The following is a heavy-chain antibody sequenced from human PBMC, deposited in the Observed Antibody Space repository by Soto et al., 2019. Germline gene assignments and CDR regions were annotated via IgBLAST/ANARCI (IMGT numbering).Heavy chain of an antibody. J-gene: IGHJ6*03. V-gene: IGHV4-34*01. CDR3: ARGMGTDDILTGYYSPPGYYYYYMAV. CDR2: INHSGST. D-gene: IGHD3-9*01. Sequence: PSETLSLTCAVYGGSFSGYYWSWIRQPPGKGLEWIGEINHSGSTNYNPSLKSRVTISVDTSKNQFSLKLSSVTAADTAVYYCARGMGTDDILTGYYSPPGYYYYYMAVWGKGTTVTVSS. CDR1: GGSFSGYY.